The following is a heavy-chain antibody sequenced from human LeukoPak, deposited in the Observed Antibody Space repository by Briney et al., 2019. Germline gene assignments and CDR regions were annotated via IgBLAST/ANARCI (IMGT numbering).Heavy chain of an antibody. CDR1: GYTFTSYY. Sequence: ASVKVSCKASGYTFTSYYMHWVRQAPGQGLEWMGVINPSGGSTSYAQKFQGRVTMTRDTSTSTVYMELSSLRSEDTAVCYCARLNKAVGAPLDYWGQGTLVTVSS. V-gene: IGHV1-46*01. CDR2: INPSGGST. D-gene: IGHD1-26*01. J-gene: IGHJ4*02. CDR3: ARLNKAVGAPLDY.